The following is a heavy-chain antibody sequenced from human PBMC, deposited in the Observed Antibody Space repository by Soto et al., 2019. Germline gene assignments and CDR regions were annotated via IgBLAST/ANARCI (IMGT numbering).Heavy chain of an antibody. D-gene: IGHD2-2*01. V-gene: IGHV1-69*13. J-gene: IGHJ6*02. CDR2: IIPIFGTA. Sequence: SVKVSCKASGGTFSSYAISWVRQAPGQGLEWMGGIIPIFGTANYAQKFQGRVTITADESTSTAYMELSSLRSEDTAVYYCAGGGCSSTRCYAYYYYGMDVWGQGTTVTVSS. CDR1: GGTFSSYA. CDR3: AGGGCSSTRCYAYYYYGMDV.